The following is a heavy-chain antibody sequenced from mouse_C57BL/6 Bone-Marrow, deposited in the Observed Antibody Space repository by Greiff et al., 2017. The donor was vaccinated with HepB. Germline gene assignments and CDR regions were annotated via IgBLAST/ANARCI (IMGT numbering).Heavy chain of an antibody. CDR3: APFYADSPYAMDY. J-gene: IGHJ4*01. CDR2: IDPENGDT. Sequence: DVKLVESGAELVRPGASVKLSCTASGFNIKDYYMHWVKQRPEQGLEWIGWIDPENGDTEYASKFQGKATITADTASNTAYLQLSSLTSEDTAVYYCAPFYADSPYAMDYWGQGTAVTVSS. CDR1: GFNIKDYY. V-gene: IGHV14-4*01. D-gene: IGHD2-4*01.